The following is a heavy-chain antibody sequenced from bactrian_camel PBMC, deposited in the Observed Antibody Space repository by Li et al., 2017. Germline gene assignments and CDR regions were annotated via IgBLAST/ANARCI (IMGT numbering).Heavy chain of an antibody. Sequence: HVQLVESGGGTVQAGGSMRLSCAASPNIRSCVAWFRQAPGKEREWVSTISRNGVTRYADSVKGRFTISKDNAENTLYLQMNSLKPEDTAMYYCAADHNRGCMGWPTVEYDITGQGTQVTVS. CDR1: PNIRSC. CDR2: ISRNGVT. J-gene: IGHJ4*01. CDR3: AADHNRGCMGWPTVEYDI. D-gene: IGHD3*01. V-gene: IGHV3S68*01.